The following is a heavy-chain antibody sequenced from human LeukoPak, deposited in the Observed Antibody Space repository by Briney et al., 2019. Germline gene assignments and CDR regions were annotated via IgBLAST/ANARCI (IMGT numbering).Heavy chain of an antibody. CDR1: GGSFSGYY. CDR2: INHSGST. J-gene: IGHJ5*02. CDR3: ARERSTMIVVGGWFDP. Sequence: SETLSLTCAVYGGSFSGYYWSWIRQPPGKGLEWIGEINHSGSTNYNPSLKSRVTISVDTSKNQFSLKLSSVTAADTAVYYCARERSTMIVVGGWFDPWGQGTLVTVSS. D-gene: IGHD3-22*01. V-gene: IGHV4-34*01.